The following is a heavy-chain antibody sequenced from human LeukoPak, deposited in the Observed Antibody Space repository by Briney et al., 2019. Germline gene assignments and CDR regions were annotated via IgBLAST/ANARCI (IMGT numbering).Heavy chain of an antibody. V-gene: IGHV1-69*04. J-gene: IGHJ6*02. Sequence: SVKVSCKASGGTFSSYAISWVRQAPGQGLEWMGRIIPILGIANYAQKFQGRVTITADKSTSTAYMELSSLRSEDTAVYYCARLGIAADYYYYGMDVWGQGTTVTVSS. CDR3: ARLGIAADYYYYGMDV. CDR1: GGTFSSYA. D-gene: IGHD6-13*01. CDR2: IIPILGIA.